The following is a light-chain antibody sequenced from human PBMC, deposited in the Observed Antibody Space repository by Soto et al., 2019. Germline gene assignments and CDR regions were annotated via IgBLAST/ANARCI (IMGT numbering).Light chain of an antibody. CDR2: EVS. Sequence: QSALTQPPSASGSPGQSVTISCTGTSSDVGGYKYVSWYQQHPGKAPKLMIYEVSKRPSGVPDRFSGSKSGNTASLAISGLQSEDEADYYCASWDDNLNGPVFGRGTKLTVL. J-gene: IGLJ2*01. CDR3: ASWDDNLNGPV. V-gene: IGLV2-8*01. CDR1: SSDVGGYKY.